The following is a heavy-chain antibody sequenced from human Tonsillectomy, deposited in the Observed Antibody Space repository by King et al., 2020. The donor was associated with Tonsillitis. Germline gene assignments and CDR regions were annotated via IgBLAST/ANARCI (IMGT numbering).Heavy chain of an antibody. CDR3: TPDPYCRTTTCYDY. Sequence: VQLVESGGGLVKPGGSLRLSCAASGFTFSNAWMSWVRQAPGKGLEWVGRIKSKSDGGTTDYAAPVKGRFTISRDDSKNTLYLQMNSLKTEDTAVYYCTPDPYCRTTTCYDYWGQGTLVTVSS. J-gene: IGHJ4*02. V-gene: IGHV3-15*01. D-gene: IGHD2-2*01. CDR2: IKSKSDGGTT. CDR1: GFTFSNAW.